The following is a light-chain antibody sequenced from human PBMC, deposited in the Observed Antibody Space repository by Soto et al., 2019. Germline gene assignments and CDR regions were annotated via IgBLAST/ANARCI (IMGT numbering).Light chain of an antibody. J-gene: IGKJ2*01. Sequence: DFQMTQSPSTLSASVGDRVTITCRASQSIHSWLAWYQQKPGRTPKLLIYKASTLESGVPSRFSGSGSGKEFTLPNSHMDPYDFATDYGHEYYSHAFPFRQGTKLEIK. CDR2: KAS. CDR1: QSIHSW. V-gene: IGKV1-5*03. CDR3: HEYYSHAFP.